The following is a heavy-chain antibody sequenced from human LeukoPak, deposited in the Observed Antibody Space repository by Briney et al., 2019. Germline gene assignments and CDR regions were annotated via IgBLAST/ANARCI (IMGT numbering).Heavy chain of an antibody. CDR1: GGSNSRGDYY. D-gene: IGHD1-20*01. V-gene: IGHV4-30-4*01. CDR2: IYYSGST. Sequence: SETLSLTCTVSGGSNSRGDYYWSWIRQPPGKGLEWIGYIYYSGSTYYNPSLKSRVTISVDTSKNQFSLKLSSVTAADTAVYYCARGITGTFDYWGQGTLVTVSS. CDR3: ARGITGTFDY. J-gene: IGHJ4*02.